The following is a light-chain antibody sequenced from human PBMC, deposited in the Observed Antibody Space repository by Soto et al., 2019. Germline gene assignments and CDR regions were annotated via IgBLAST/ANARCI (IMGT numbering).Light chain of an antibody. V-gene: IGKV3-15*01. CDR2: GAS. CDR1: QSVSSN. CDR3: QQRSVWPPLN. J-gene: IGKJ4*01. Sequence: EIVMTQSPATLSVSPGERATLSCRASQSVSSNLAWYQQKPGQAPRLLIYGASTRATGIPARFSGSGSGTEFTLTISSLQSEDFAVYYCQQRSVWPPLNFGGGTKVEIK.